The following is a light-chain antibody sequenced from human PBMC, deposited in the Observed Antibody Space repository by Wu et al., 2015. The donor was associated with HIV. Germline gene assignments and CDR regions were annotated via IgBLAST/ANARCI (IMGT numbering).Light chain of an antibody. V-gene: IGKV3-20*01. Sequence: EIVLTQSPGTLSLSPGERATLSCRASQSVSSSYLAWYQQKPGQAPRLLIYGASSRATGIPDRFSGSGSGTDFTLTISRLEPEDFAVYYCQQYGSSPPITFGQGHDWRLN. CDR1: QSVSSSY. CDR3: QQYGSSPPIT. CDR2: GAS. J-gene: IGKJ5*01.